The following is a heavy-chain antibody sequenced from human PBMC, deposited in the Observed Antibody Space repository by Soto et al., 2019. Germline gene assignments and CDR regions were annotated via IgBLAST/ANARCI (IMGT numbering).Heavy chain of an antibody. CDR1: AFTLSSYW. Sequence: EVQLVESGGGLVQPGGSLRLSCEASAFTLSSYWMSWVRQAPGKGLEWVANIKPDGSEKYYVDSVKGRFTISRDNTKNSLYLQMSTLRPEDTAIYYCARDYESGFDIWGQGTLVTVS. J-gene: IGHJ3*02. CDR2: IKPDGSEK. D-gene: IGHD3-22*01. V-gene: IGHV3-7*01. CDR3: ARDYESGFDI.